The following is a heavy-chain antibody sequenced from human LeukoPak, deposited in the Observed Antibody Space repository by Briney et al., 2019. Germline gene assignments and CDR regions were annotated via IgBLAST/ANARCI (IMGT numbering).Heavy chain of an antibody. Sequence: SVKVSCKASGGTFSSYAISWVRQAPGQGLEWMGRIIPILGIANYAQKFQGRVTITADKSTSTAYMELSSLRSEDTAVYYCARDPPVGWGVNSWFDPWGQGTLVTVSS. CDR3: ARDPPVGWGVNSWFDP. V-gene: IGHV1-69*04. J-gene: IGHJ5*02. CDR2: IIPILGIA. D-gene: IGHD3-10*01. CDR1: GGTFSSYA.